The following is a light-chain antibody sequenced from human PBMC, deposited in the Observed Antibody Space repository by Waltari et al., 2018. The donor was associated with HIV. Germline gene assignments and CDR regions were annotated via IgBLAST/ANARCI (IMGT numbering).Light chain of an antibody. Sequence: EIVMTQSPATLSVSPGERATLSCRASQSVSSNSAWYQQKPGQAPRLLIYGASTRATGIPARFSGSGSGTEFTLTISSLQSEDFAVYYCQQYNNWPPPVTFGQGTKVEIK. CDR3: QQYNNWPPPVT. CDR1: QSVSSN. CDR2: GAS. J-gene: IGKJ1*01. V-gene: IGKV3-15*01.